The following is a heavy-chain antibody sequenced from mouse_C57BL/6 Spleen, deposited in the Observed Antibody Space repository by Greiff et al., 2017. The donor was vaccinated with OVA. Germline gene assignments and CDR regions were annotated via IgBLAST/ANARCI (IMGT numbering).Heavy chain of an antibody. J-gene: IGHJ2*01. D-gene: IGHD3-1*01. Sequence: EVKLVESGPELVKPGASVKISCKASGYSFTDYHMNWVKQSNGKSLEWIGVINPNYGTTSYNQKFKGKATLTVDQSSSTAYMQLNSLTSEDSAVYYCARARSKDYFDYWGQGTTLTVSS. CDR1: GYSFTDYH. V-gene: IGHV1-39*01. CDR2: INPNYGTT. CDR3: ARARSKDYFDY.